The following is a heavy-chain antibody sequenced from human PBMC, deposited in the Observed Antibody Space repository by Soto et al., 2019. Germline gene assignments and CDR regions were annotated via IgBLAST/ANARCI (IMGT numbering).Heavy chain of an antibody. V-gene: IGHV5-51*03. CDR2: IYPGDSDT. J-gene: IGHJ5*02. CDR3: ARLFRYCSGGSRYWDWFDP. CDR1: GYSFTSYW. Sequence: EVQLVQFGAEVKKPGESLKISCKGSGYSFTSYWIGWVRQMPGKGLEWMGIIYPGDSDTRYSPSFQGQVTISADKSISTAYLQWSSLKASDTAMYYCARLFRYCSGGSRYWDWFDPWGQGTLVTVSS. D-gene: IGHD2-15*01.